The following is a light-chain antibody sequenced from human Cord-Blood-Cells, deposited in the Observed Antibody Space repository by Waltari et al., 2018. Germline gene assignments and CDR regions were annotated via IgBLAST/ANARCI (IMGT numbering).Light chain of an antibody. V-gene: IGKV1-39*01. Sequence: DIQMTQSPSSLSASVGNRVTITCRASQSISSSVNWDQQKPGKAPKLLIYAASSLQSGVPSRSSGRGSGTDFTLTISSLQPEDFATYYCQQSYSTPYSFGQGTKLEI. J-gene: IGKJ2*03. CDR1: QSISSS. CDR3: QQSYSTPYS. CDR2: AAS.